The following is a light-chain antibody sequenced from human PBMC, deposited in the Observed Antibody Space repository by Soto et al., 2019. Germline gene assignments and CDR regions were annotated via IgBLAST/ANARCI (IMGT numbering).Light chain of an antibody. J-gene: IGLJ2*01. CDR1: SSDVGAYNY. CDR3: CSYAVSFVV. V-gene: IGLV2-11*01. CDR2: DVS. Sequence: QSVLTQPRSVSGSPGQSVTISCTGTSSDVGAYNYVSWYQQHPGKAPKLMIYDVSERPSGVPDRFSGSKSGNTASLTISGLQAEDEADYYCCSYAVSFVVFGGGTKLTVL.